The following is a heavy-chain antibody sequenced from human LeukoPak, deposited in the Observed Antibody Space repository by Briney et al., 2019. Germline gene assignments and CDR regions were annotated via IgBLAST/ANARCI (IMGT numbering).Heavy chain of an antibody. Sequence: GGSLRLSCAASGFTFSTYWMSWVRQAPGKGLEWVANINQDGSQKRYVDSVQGRFTISRDNTRNSLFLQMNSLRAEDTAVYYCARLKDDVTKLDYGRQGTLVTVSS. J-gene: IGHJ4*02. CDR2: INQDGSQK. V-gene: IGHV3-7*01. D-gene: IGHD2-8*01. CDR1: GFTFSTYW. CDR3: ARLKDDVTKLDY.